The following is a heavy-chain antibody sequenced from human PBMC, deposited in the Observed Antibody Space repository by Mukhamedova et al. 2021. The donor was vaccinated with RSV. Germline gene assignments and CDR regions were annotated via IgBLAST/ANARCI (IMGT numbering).Heavy chain of an antibody. J-gene: IGHJ4*02. V-gene: IGHV3-23*01. Sequence: GKGLEWVSAISGRGDRTYYADSVKGRFTISRDNSKSTLYLQMNSLRDEDTALYYCAKDGETASRDFDYWGQGTPVTVSS. CDR3: AKDGETASRDFDY. D-gene: IGHD6-25*01. CDR2: ISGRGDRT.